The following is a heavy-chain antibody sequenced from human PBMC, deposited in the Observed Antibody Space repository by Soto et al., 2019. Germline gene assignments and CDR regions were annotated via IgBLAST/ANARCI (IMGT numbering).Heavy chain of an antibody. Sequence: GGSLRLSCAASGFSFSISPMHWVRQAPGKGPGWVALISYDGTNKFYADSVKGRFTISRDNSKSTLYLQVDSLRPEDAAVYYCARDPKTSGGQHWAFNYFDSWGQGTLVTVSS. D-gene: IGHD7-27*01. CDR3: ARDPKTSGGQHWAFNYFDS. CDR2: ISYDGTNK. CDR1: GFSFSISP. J-gene: IGHJ4*02. V-gene: IGHV3-30-3*01.